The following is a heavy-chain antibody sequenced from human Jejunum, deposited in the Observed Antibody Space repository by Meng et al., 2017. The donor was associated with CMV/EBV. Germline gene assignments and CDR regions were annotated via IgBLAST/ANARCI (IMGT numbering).Heavy chain of an antibody. CDR2: INYSGTT. J-gene: IGHJ4*02. Sequence: ISSSSYYWGWVRQPPGKGLEWIGSINYSGTTYYNPSLRSRVTISLDTSRKQFSLKLNSVTAADTAVYHCARGCYTTSCYRGSFDYWGQGTLVTVSS. V-gene: IGHV4-39*07. D-gene: IGHD2-2*02. CDR1: ISSSSYY. CDR3: ARGCYTTSCYRGSFDY.